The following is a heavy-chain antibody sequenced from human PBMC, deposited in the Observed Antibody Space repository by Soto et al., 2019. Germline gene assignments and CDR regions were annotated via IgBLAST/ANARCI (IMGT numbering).Heavy chain of an antibody. Sequence: GGTLKISRKGSGYSFASYWIGWVHQTTGKGLEWMGIIYPGDSDTRYSPYSQGQVTISADKAISTAYLHWSSLKASDSAMYYCARQVEDGYSFAYHYWGQGTRVTLSS. V-gene: IGHV5-51*07. CDR2: IYPGDSDT. CDR1: GYSFASYW. D-gene: IGHD5-18*01. CDR3: ARQVEDGYSFAYHY. J-gene: IGHJ4*02.